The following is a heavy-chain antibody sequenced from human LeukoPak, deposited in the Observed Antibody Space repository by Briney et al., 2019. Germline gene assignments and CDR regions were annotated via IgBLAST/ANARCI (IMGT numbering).Heavy chain of an antibody. J-gene: IGHJ4*02. D-gene: IGHD6-13*01. CDR1: GDSISSSNW. CDR3: ARGFSSSWFFDY. CDR2: IYHSGST. Sequence: PSGTLSLTCAVSGDSISSSNWWSWVRQPPGKGLEWIGEIYHSGSTNYNPSLKSRVTISVDTSKNQFSLKLSSVTAADTAVYYCARGFSSSWFFDYWGQGTLVTVSS. V-gene: IGHV4-4*02.